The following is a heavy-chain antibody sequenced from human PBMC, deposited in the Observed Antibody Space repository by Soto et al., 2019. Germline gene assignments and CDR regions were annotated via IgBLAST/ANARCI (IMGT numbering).Heavy chain of an antibody. J-gene: IGHJ3*02. Sequence: GGSLRLSCAASGFTFSNAWMSWVRQAPGKGLEWVGRIKSKTDGGTTDYAAPVKGRFTISRDDSKNTLYLQMNSLKTEDTAVYYCTTDFSKLMTDAFDIWGQGTMVTVSS. CDR3: TTDFSKLMTDAFDI. CDR1: GFTFSNAW. CDR2: IKSKTDGGTT. V-gene: IGHV3-15*01.